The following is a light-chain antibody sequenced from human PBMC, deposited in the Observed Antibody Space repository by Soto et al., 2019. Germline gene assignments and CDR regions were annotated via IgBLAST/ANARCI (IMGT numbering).Light chain of an antibody. J-gene: IGKJ2*01. CDR3: QQYGSSPRT. V-gene: IGKV3-20*01. Sequence: EIALTPSPGTLSLAPGETATLSCRASQSISVSYLAWYQQKPGQAPRLLIYDASSRATGIPDRFSGSGSGTDFTLTISSLEPEDFAVYYCQQYGSSPRTFGQGTKLEIK. CDR1: QSISVSY. CDR2: DAS.